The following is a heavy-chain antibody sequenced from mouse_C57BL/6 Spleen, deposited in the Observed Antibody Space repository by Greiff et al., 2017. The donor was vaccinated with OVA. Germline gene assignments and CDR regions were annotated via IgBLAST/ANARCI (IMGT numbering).Heavy chain of an antibody. J-gene: IGHJ4*01. CDR2: IYPGSGST. Sequence: QVQLQQPGAELVKPGASVKMSCKASGYTFTSYWITWVKQRPGQGLEWIGDIYPGSGSTNYNEKFKSKATLTVDTSSSTAYMQLSSLTSEDSAVYYCARGAYYSNYIRRYAMDYWGQGTSVTVSS. V-gene: IGHV1-55*01. CDR1: GYTFTSYW. D-gene: IGHD2-5*01. CDR3: ARGAYYSNYIRRYAMDY.